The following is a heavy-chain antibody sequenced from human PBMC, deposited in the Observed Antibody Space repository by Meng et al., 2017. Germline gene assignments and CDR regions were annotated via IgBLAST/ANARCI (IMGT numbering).Heavy chain of an antibody. Sequence: QGRAVQSGAGGKKPGSSVKVPCKASGGTFSSYTISWVRQAPGQGLEWMGRIIPILGIANYAQKFQGRVTITADKSTSTAYMELSSLRSEDTAVYYCARDPHYYDSRGEFDPWGQGTLVTVSS. D-gene: IGHD3-22*01. V-gene: IGHV1-69*08. CDR1: GGTFSSYT. CDR2: IIPILGIA. J-gene: IGHJ5*02. CDR3: ARDPHYYDSRGEFDP.